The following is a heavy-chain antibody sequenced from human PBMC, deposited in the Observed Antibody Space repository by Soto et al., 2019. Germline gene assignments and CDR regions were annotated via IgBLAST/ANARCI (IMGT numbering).Heavy chain of an antibody. J-gene: IGHJ6*02. V-gene: IGHV3-15*07. Sequence: GGSLRLSCAASGFTFSNAWMNWVRQAPGKGLEWVGRIKSKTDGGTTDYAAPVKGRFTISRVDSKNRLYLQMNSLKTEDTAVYYCTTDSLVRNELPAAIAKDGDYYYYGMDVWGQGTTVTVSS. D-gene: IGHD2-2*01. CDR1: GFTFSNAW. CDR2: IKSKTDGGTT. CDR3: TTDSLVRNELPAAIAKDGDYYYYGMDV.